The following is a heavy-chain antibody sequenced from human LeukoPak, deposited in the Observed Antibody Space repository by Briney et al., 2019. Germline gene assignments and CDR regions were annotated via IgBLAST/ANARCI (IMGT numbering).Heavy chain of an antibody. CDR1: GGSFSGYY. CDR3: ATLGEYYDRSGYYYN. Sequence: SETLSLTCAVYGGSFSGYYWSWIRQPPGKGLEWIGEINHSGSTYYNPSLKSRVTISVDSSKNQFSLKLTSVTAADTAVYYCATLGEYYDRSGYYYNWGQGTPVTVSS. CDR2: INHSGST. V-gene: IGHV4-34*01. D-gene: IGHD3-22*01. J-gene: IGHJ4*02.